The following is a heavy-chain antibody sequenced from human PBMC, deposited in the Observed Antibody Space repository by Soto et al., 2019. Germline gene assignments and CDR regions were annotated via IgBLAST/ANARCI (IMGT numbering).Heavy chain of an antibody. J-gene: IGHJ4*02. V-gene: IGHV3-23*01. CDR1: GFTFSSYA. CDR2: ISGSGGST. Sequence: GGSLRLSCAASGFTFSSYAMSWVRQAPGKGLEWVSAISGSGGSTYYADSVKGRFTISRDNSKNTLYRQMNSLRAEDTAVYDCWKGFYDRSGYYRPAFGYWGQGTLVTVSS. CDR3: WKGFYDRSGYYRPAFGY. D-gene: IGHD3-22*01.